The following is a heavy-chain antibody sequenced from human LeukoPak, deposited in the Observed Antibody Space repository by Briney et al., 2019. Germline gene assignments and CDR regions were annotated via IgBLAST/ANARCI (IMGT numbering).Heavy chain of an antibody. J-gene: IGHJ4*02. CDR1: GFTFSSYA. V-gene: IGHV3-23*01. Sequence: GGSLRLSCVASGFTFSSYAISWVRQAPGKGLEWVSAISRSGDRTNYPDSVRGRFTISRDNSKSMLYLQMNSLRAEDTAVYYCAKDGGDCSTPSCDYFDYWGQGTLVTVAS. D-gene: IGHD2-2*01. CDR3: AKDGGDCSTPSCDYFDY. CDR2: ISRSGDRT.